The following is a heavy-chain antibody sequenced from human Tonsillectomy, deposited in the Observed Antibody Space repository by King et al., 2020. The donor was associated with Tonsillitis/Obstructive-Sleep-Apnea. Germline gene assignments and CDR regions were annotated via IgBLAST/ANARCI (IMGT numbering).Heavy chain of an antibody. V-gene: IGHV7-4-1*02. CDR3: ARAHFGYYTSGWYPNNWFDP. CDR1: GYTFTNFV. Sequence: VQLVESGSELKKPGASVKVSCKASGYTFTNFVINWVRQAPGQGLEWMGWINPNTGNPKYAQGFTGRFVFSLDTSVSTAYLQISSLKSEDTAVCYCARAHFGYYTSGWYPNNWFDPWGQGTLVTVSS. CDR2: INPNTGNP. J-gene: IGHJ5*02. D-gene: IGHD6-19*01.